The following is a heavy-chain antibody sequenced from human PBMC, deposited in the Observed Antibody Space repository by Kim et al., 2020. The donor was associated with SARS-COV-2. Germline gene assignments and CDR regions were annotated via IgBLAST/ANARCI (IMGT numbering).Heavy chain of an antibody. Sequence: GGSLRLSCAASGFTFSSYAMNWVRQAPGGGLEWVSAITDSGVDTFTADSVKGRFTISRDNSKNTLYLQLESLRAEDTAVYYCAKRVVQHGSGYMDVWGQGTTVTVSS. D-gene: IGHD3-10*01. CDR3: AKRVVQHGSGYMDV. J-gene: IGHJ6*02. CDR1: GFTFSSYA. V-gene: IGHV3-23*01. CDR2: ITDSGVDT.